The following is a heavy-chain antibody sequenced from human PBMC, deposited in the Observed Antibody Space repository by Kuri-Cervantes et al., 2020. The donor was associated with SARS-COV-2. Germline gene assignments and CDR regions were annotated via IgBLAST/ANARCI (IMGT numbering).Heavy chain of an antibody. J-gene: IGHJ6*02. CDR1: GFTFSSYA. Sequence: GESLKISCAASGFTFSSYAMHWVRQAPGKGLEWVANIKQDGSEKYYVDSVKGRFTISRDNAKNSLYLQMNSLRAEDTAVYYCARVLSVLLWFGETPRYYGMDVWGQGTTVTVSS. CDR2: IKQDGSEK. CDR3: ARVLSVLLWFGETPRYYGMDV. D-gene: IGHD3-10*01. V-gene: IGHV3-7*01.